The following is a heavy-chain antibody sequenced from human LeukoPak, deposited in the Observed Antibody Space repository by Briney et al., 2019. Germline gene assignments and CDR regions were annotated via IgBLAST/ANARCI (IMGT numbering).Heavy chain of an antibody. J-gene: IGHJ4*02. CDR1: GFTFSNYA. CDR2: ISASGGST. V-gene: IGHV3-23*01. Sequence: GGSLRLSCAASGFTFSNYAMSWARRAPGKGLEWVSGISASGGSTHYADSVKGRFTISRDNSKNTLYLQLNSLRAEDTAGYYCAKDRGYSVYDSTDYWGQGTLVTVSS. CDR3: AKDRGYSVYDSTDY. D-gene: IGHD5/OR15-5a*01.